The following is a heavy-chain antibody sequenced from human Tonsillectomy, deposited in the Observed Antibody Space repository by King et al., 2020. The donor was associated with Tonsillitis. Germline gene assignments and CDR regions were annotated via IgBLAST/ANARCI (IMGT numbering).Heavy chain of an antibody. J-gene: IGHJ3*02. CDR3: AKEKGGYGSGGSCSWDAFDI. D-gene: IGHD2-15*01. V-gene: IGHV3-30*18. CDR2: ISYDGSNK. CDR1: GFTFNSYG. Sequence: QLVQSGGGVVQSGRSLRLSCAASGFTFNSYGMHWVRQAPGKGLEWVAVISYDGSNKYYADSVKGRFTISRDNSKNTLYLQMNSLRTEDTAVYYCAKEKGGYGSGGSCSWDAFDIWGQGTMVTVSS.